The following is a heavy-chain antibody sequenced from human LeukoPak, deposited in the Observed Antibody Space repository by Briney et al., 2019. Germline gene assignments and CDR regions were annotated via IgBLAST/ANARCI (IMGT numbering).Heavy chain of an antibody. V-gene: IGHV3-66*01. CDR2: IYSGGST. CDR3: ARVEVSGGNAFDI. D-gene: IGHD3-10*01. J-gene: IGHJ3*02. CDR1: GFSFSSFA. Sequence: PGGSLRLSCAASGFSFSSFALTWVRQAPGKGLEWVSVIYSGGSTYYADSVKGRFTISRDNSKNTLYLQMNSLRAEDTAVYYCARVEVSGGNAFDIWGQGTMVTVSS.